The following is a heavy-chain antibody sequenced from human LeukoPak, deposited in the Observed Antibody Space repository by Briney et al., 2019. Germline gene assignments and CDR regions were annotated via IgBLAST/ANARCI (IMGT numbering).Heavy chain of an antibody. Sequence: GGSLRLSCAASGFTFSSYAMSWVRQAPGKGLEWVSAISGSGGSTYYADSVKGRFTISRDNSKNTLYLQMNSLRAEDTAVYYCAKDPGLDYDSSGYPQYFQHWGQGTLVTVSS. D-gene: IGHD3-22*01. CDR2: ISGSGGST. CDR1: GFTFSSYA. J-gene: IGHJ1*01. V-gene: IGHV3-23*01. CDR3: AKDPGLDYDSSGYPQYFQH.